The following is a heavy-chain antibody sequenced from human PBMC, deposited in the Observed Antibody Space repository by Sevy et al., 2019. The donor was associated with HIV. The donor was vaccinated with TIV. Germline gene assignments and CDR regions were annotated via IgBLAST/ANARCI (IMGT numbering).Heavy chain of an antibody. D-gene: IGHD2-15*01. CDR1: GYTFTGYY. V-gene: IGHV1-2*02. CDR3: ARVCSGGSCYSSYYYYYRMDV. CDR2: INPNSGDT. Sequence: ASVKVSCKASGYTFTGYYMHWVRQAPGQGLEWMGWINPNSGDTNYAQKFQGRVTMTRDTSISTAYMELSRLRSDDTAVYYCARVCSGGSCYSSYYYYYRMDVWGQGTTVTVSS. J-gene: IGHJ6*02.